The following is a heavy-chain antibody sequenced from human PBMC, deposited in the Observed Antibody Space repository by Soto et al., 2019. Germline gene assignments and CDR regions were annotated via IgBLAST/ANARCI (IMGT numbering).Heavy chain of an antibody. J-gene: IGHJ4*02. V-gene: IGHV1-2*02. Sequence: ASVKVSCKASGYTFTGYYVHWVRQAPGQGLKWMGWINPNSGGTIYPQKFQGRVTMTRDTSISTAYMELRSLRFDDTAVYYCASTGNYGSGTSFRVDYWGQGTLVTVSS. CDR3: ASTGNYGSGTSFRVDY. D-gene: IGHD3-10*01. CDR2: INPNSGGT. CDR1: GYTFTGYY.